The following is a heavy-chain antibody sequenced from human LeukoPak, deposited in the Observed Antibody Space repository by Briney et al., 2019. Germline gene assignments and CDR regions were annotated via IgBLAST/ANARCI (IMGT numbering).Heavy chain of an antibody. V-gene: IGHV3-66*01. CDR2: IYSGGST. Sequence: GGSLRLSCAASGFTVSSHYMSWVHQAPGKGLEWVSIIYSGGSTYSADSVKGRFTISRDNSKNTLYLQMKSPRGEDTAVYYCARSYTPRSFDYWGQGTLVTVSS. CDR3: ARSYTPRSFDY. D-gene: IGHD2-2*02. CDR1: GFTVSSHY. J-gene: IGHJ4*02.